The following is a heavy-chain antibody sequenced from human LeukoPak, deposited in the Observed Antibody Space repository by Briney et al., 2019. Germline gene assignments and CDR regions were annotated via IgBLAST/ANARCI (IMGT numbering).Heavy chain of an antibody. V-gene: IGHV3-33*01. J-gene: IGHJ4*02. CDR3: ARDLVPGCSSSLEY. Sequence: GRSLRLSCAASGFTFSIYGIHWVRHAPGKGLECVAVIWYDGSNKYYADSVKGRFTISRDNSKNTLYLQMNSLRAEDTAVYYCARDLVPGCSSSLEYWGQGTLVTVSS. D-gene: IGHD6-6*01. CDR1: GFTFSIYG. CDR2: IWYDGSNK.